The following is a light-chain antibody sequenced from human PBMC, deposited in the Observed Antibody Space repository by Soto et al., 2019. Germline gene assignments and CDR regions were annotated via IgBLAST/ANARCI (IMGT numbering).Light chain of an antibody. J-gene: IGKJ1*01. CDR2: GAS. Sequence: EIVMTQSPATLSVSPGERVILSCRASQSVGSNLAWYQQRPGQAPRLLIFGASTRATGFPARFCGSGSGTEFTLTISSLQSEDFAVYYCQQYDKWPPWTFGQGTKVEIK. CDR1: QSVGSN. V-gene: IGKV3-15*01. CDR3: QQYDKWPPWT.